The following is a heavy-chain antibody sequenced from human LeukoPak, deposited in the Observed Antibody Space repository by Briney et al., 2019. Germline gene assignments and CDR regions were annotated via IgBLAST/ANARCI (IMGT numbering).Heavy chain of an antibody. J-gene: IGHJ6*03. Sequence: GGSLRLSCAASGFTFDDYGMSWVRHAPGKGLEWVSSISSSSSYIYYADSVKGRFTISRDNAKNSLYLQMNSLRAEDTAVYYCARAVTRYGSGSYYNSPLRARYYYYYMDVWGKGTTVTVSS. CDR1: GFTFDDYG. CDR2: ISSSSSYI. D-gene: IGHD3-10*01. V-gene: IGHV3-21*01. CDR3: ARAVTRYGSGSYYNSPLRARYYYYYMDV.